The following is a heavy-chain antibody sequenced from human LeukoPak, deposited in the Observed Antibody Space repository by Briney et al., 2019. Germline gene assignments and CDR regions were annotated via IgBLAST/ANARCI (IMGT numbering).Heavy chain of an antibody. CDR2: IYYSGTT. V-gene: IGHV4-59*01. D-gene: IGHD3-3*01. CDR1: GGSISAYY. J-gene: IGHJ4*02. Sequence: SETLSLTCKVSGGSISAYYWSWVRQPPGKGLEWIGYIYYSGTTHYNPSLKSRVTISVDRSKNQFSLNLNSVTAADTAMYYCARALYWSGHYDSWGQGTLVTVSS. CDR3: ARALYWSGHYDS.